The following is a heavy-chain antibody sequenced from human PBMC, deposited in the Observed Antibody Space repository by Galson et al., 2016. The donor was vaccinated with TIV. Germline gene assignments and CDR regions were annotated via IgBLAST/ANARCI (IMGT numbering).Heavy chain of an antibody. Sequence: SVKVSCKASGYTFTDFYIHWVRQAPGQGLEWMGWMNPNSDGTRLARKFQGRISMTGDTSFRTAFLETSSLRSDDTAVYYCSRDRGGLYYFDSWGQGSLVTVSS. CDR3: SRDRGGLYYFDS. CDR1: GYTFTDFY. CDR2: MNPNSDGT. J-gene: IGHJ4*02. V-gene: IGHV1-2*02. D-gene: IGHD3-16*01.